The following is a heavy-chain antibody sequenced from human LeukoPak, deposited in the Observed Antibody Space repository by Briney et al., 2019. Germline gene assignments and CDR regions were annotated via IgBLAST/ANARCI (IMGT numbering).Heavy chain of an antibody. J-gene: IGHJ4*02. Sequence: GGTLRLSCAASGFTFSSYGMSWVRQAPGKGLEWVSAISGSGGSTYYADSVKGRFTISRDNAKNSLYLQMNSLRAEDTAVYYCARSENSLDYWGRGTLVTVSS. D-gene: IGHD1-7*01. CDR3: ARSENSLDY. CDR2: ISGSGGST. CDR1: GFTFSSYG. V-gene: IGHV3-23*01.